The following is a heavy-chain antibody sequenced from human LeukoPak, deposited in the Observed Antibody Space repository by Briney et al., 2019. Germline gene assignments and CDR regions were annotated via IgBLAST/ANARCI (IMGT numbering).Heavy chain of an antibody. Sequence: GGSLRLSCAASGFTFSSYAMSWIRQAPGKGLEWVSYISSSGSTIYYADSVKGRFTISRDNAKNSLYLQMNSLRAEDTAVYYCAREIVYYGMDVWGQGTTVTVSS. D-gene: IGHD1-26*01. CDR2: ISSSGSTI. J-gene: IGHJ6*02. V-gene: IGHV3-11*01. CDR1: GFTFSSYA. CDR3: AREIVYYGMDV.